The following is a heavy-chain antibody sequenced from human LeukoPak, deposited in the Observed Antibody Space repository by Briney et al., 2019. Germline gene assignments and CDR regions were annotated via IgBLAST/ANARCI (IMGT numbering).Heavy chain of an antibody. D-gene: IGHD2-15*01. J-gene: IGHJ4*02. CDR2: ISYDGSNE. CDR3: AKVNVGVYFDY. CDR1: GFTFSSYG. V-gene: IGHV3-30*18. Sequence: GRSLRLSCAASGFTFSSYGTHWVRQAPGKGLEWVAVISYDGSNEYYADSVKGRFTISRDNSKNTLYLQMNSLRAEDTAVYYCAKVNVGVYFDYWGQGTLVTVSS.